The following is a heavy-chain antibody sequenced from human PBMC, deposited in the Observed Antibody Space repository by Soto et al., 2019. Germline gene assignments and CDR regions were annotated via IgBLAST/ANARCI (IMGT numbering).Heavy chain of an antibody. J-gene: IGHJ4*02. CDR1: GGSISSGDYY. D-gene: IGHD2-15*01. Sequence: QVQLQESGPGLVKPSQTLSLTCTVSGGSISSGDYYWSWIRQPPGKGLEWIGYIYYSGSTYYNPSLKRRVTLSVDTSKNQFSLKLSSVTAADTAVYYCARVADCSGGRFYFSVDYWGQGTLVTVSS. CDR3: ARVADCSGGRFYFSVDY. CDR2: IYYSGST. V-gene: IGHV4-30-4*01.